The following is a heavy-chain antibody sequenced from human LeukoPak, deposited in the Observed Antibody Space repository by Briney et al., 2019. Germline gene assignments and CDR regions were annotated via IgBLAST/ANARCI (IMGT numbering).Heavy chain of an antibody. J-gene: IGHJ4*02. V-gene: IGHV3-74*01. Sequence: GGSLTLSCAASGFTFSSYWMHWGRQAPGKGLLWVSQINSDGSSTTYADSVKGRFTISRDNAKNTLYLQMNSLRVEDTAVYYCARTQGFWGQGTLVTVSS. CDR2: INSDGSST. CDR3: ARTQGF. CDR1: GFTFSSYW.